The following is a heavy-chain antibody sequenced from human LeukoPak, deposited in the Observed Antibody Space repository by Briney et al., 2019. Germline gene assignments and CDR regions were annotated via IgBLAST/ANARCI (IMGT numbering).Heavy chain of an antibody. CDR1: GFTFSSYGM. CDR2: IYHGGST. V-gene: IGHV4-4*02. Sequence: GSLRLSCEASGFTFSSYGMRWVRQAPGKGLEWIGEIYHGGSTNYNPSLKTRVTISVDKSKKQFSLNLSSVTAADTAVYYCARWAVAGTRGFDSWGQGTLIIVSS. CDR3: ARWAVAGTRGFDS. D-gene: IGHD6-19*01. J-gene: IGHJ4*02.